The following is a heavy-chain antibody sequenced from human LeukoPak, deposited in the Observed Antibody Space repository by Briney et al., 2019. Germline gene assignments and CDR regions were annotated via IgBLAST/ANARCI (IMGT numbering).Heavy chain of an antibody. Sequence: AGGSLRLSCAASGFTFSSYDMSWVRQAPGKGLEWVSAISASGGSTYYADSVKGRFTISRDNSKNTLYLQMNSLRAEDTAVYYCAKDGVVVPTVIVVVAYFDYWGQGTLVTVSS. CDR1: GFTFSSYD. D-gene: IGHD3-22*01. J-gene: IGHJ4*02. CDR2: ISASGGST. V-gene: IGHV3-23*01. CDR3: AKDGVVVPTVIVVVAYFDY.